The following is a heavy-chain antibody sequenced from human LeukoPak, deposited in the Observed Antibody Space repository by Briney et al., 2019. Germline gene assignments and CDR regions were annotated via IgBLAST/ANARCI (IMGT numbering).Heavy chain of an antibody. Sequence: GGSLRLACAASGFTFSSYEMNWVRQAPGKGLEWVSYISSSGSTIYYADSVKGRFTISRDNAKNSLYLQMNSLRAEDTAVYYCARDPGYSSSYQPQKTAAEGDYWGQGTLVTVSS. J-gene: IGHJ4*02. CDR1: GFTFSSYE. CDR3: ARDPGYSSSYQPQKTAAEGDY. V-gene: IGHV3-48*03. D-gene: IGHD6-13*01. CDR2: ISSSGSTI.